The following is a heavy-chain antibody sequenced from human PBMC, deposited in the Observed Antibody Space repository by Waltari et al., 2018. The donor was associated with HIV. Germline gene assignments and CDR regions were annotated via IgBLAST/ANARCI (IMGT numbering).Heavy chain of an antibody. CDR1: GGSFSGYY. J-gene: IGHJ4*02. Sequence: QVQLQQWGAGLLKPSETLSLTCAVYGGSFSGYYWSWIRQPPGKGLEWIGEINHRGSTKDNPSLSSGGTISVDTSKNQCSLKLSSVTAADTAVYYCARGSRGYVWGSYRPRPETLIDYWGQGTLVTVSS. D-gene: IGHD3-16*02. CDR3: ARGSRGYVWGSYRPRPETLIDY. CDR2: INHRGST. V-gene: IGHV4-34*01.